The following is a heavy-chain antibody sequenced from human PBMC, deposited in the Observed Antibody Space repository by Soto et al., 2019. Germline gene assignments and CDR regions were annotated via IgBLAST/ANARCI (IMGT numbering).Heavy chain of an antibody. CDR2: ISWNSGSI. CDR3: AKGYSIGGFTKFPVDY. D-gene: IGHD2-15*01. Sequence: GGSLRLSCAASGFTFDDYAMHWVRQAPGKGLEWVSGISWNSGSIGYADSVKGRFTISRDNAKNSLYLQMNSLRVEDTALYYCAKGYSIGGFTKFPVDYWGQGTLVTVSS. J-gene: IGHJ4*02. CDR1: GFTFDDYA. V-gene: IGHV3-9*01.